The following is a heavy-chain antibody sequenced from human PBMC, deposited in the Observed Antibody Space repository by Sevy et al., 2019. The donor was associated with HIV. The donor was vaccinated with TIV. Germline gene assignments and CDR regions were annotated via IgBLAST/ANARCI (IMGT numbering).Heavy chain of an antibody. D-gene: IGHD3-16*02. V-gene: IGHV3-74*01. J-gene: IGHJ3*02. Sequence: GGSLRLSCAASGFTFSRHWMHRVRQAPGKGLVWVSRIYGDGRTTNYADSVKGRFTISRDNAENTLYLQMNSLRADDTAVYYCAREVVIYDAFDIWGQGTMVTVSS. CDR2: IYGDGRTT. CDR1: GFTFSRHW. CDR3: AREVVIYDAFDI.